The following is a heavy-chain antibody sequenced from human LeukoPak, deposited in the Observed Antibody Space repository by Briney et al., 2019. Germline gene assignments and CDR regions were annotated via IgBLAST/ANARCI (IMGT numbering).Heavy chain of an antibody. CDR3: ARSKDILTGYCFDY. Sequence: SETLSLTCTVSGYSISSGYYWGWIRQPPGKGLEWIGYIYYSGSTNYNPSLKSRVTISVDTSKKQFSLKLSSVTAADTAVYYCARSKDILTGYCFDYWGQGTLVTVSS. D-gene: IGHD3-9*01. CDR1: GYSISSGYY. CDR2: IYYSGST. J-gene: IGHJ4*02. V-gene: IGHV4-61*01.